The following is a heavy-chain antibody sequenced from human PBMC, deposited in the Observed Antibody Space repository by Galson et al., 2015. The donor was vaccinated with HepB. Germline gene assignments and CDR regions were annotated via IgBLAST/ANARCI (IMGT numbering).Heavy chain of an antibody. CDR3: AREFEVPPVTTDPEDYNYYGMDV. D-gene: IGHD4-17*01. CDR2: IGSTIITT. CDR1: GFTFRTYS. J-gene: IGHJ6*02. V-gene: IGHV3-48*01. Sequence: SLRLSCAASGFTFRTYSMNWVRQAPGKELEWVSYIGSTIITTYYADSVKGRFTISRDNAKNSLYLQMNSLRPEDTAVYYCAREFEVPPVTTDPEDYNYYGMDVWGQGTTVTVSS.